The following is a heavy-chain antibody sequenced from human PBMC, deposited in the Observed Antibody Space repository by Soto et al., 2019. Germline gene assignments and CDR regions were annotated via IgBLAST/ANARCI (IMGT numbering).Heavy chain of an antibody. J-gene: IGHJ6*02. CDR2: IYYSGST. CDR1: GGSISSGGYY. CDR3: ARATLLGYCSGGSFSKCMDV. D-gene: IGHD2-15*01. V-gene: IGHV4-31*03. Sequence: QVQLQESGPGLVKPSQTLSLTCTVSGGSISSGGYYWSWIRQHPGKGLEWIGYIYYSGSTYYNQSLKRRVTISVDTSKDQFSLKLSPVTAADTAVDYWARATLLGYCSGGSFSKCMDVWGQGTTVTVSS.